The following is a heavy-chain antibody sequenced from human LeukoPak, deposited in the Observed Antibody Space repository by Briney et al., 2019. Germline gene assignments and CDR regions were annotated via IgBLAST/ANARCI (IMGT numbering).Heavy chain of an antibody. CDR3: ARSERGPFDY. D-gene: IGHD1-1*01. CDR2: INHSGST. CDR1: GFTFSSYA. V-gene: IGHV4-34*01. J-gene: IGHJ4*02. Sequence: GSLRLSCAASGFTFSSYAMSWVRQPPGKGLEWIGEINHSGSTNYNPSLKSRVTISVDTSKNQFSLKLSSVTAADTAVYYCARSERGPFDYWGQGTLVTVSS.